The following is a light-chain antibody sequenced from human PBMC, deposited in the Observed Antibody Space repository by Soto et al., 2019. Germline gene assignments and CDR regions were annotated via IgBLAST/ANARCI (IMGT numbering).Light chain of an antibody. CDR1: QSLLHSNGYNY. V-gene: IGKV2-28*01. Sequence: IIMTQSPLSLPVTPGEPASISCRSSQSLLHSNGYNYLDCYLQKPGQSPQLXIYLGSNRASGVPDRFSGSGSGTDFTLKISRGEAEDVGVYYCMQALQTPRTFGQGTRLEIK. CDR3: MQALQTPRT. CDR2: LGS. J-gene: IGKJ5*01.